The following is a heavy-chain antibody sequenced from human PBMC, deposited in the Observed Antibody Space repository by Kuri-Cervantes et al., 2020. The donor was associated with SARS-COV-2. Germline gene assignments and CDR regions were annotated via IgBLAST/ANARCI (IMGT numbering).Heavy chain of an antibody. CDR2: IYSDGST. CDR3: ARDLRYSSGWGRLGYYYYGMDV. V-gene: IGHV3-66*01. Sequence: GESLKISCAASGFTVSSNYMSWVRQAPGKGLEWVSVIYSDGSTYYADSVKGRFTISRDNAKNSLYLQMNSLRADDTAVYYCARDLRYSSGWGRLGYYYYGMDVWGQGTTVTVSS. CDR1: GFTVSSNY. J-gene: IGHJ6*02. D-gene: IGHD6-19*01.